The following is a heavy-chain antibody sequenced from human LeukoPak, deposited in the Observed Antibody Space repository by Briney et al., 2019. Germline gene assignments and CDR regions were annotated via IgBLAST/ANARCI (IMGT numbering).Heavy chain of an antibody. Sequence: PGGSLRLSCAASGFTFSNYGMHWVRQAPGKGLEWVAVIWYDGSNKYYADSVKGRFTISRDNSKNTLYLQMNSLRAEDTAVYYCAKDSSGWYALIGYGMDVWGQGTTVTVSS. CDR1: GFTFSNYG. CDR2: IWYDGSNK. V-gene: IGHV3-30*02. J-gene: IGHJ6*02. CDR3: AKDSSGWYALIGYGMDV. D-gene: IGHD6-19*01.